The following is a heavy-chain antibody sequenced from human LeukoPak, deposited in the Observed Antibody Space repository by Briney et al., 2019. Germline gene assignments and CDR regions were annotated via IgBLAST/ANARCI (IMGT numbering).Heavy chain of an antibody. CDR2: IYYSGST. V-gene: IGHV4-39*07. Sequence: MTSETLSLTCSVSGGSISSSSYFWGWIRQPPEKGLEWIGSIYYSGSTYYNPSLKSRVTISVDTSKNQFSLKLSSVTAADTAVYYCARGGGGITIFGVVYNWFDPWGQGTLVTVSS. J-gene: IGHJ5*02. CDR1: GGSISSSSYF. CDR3: ARGGGGITIFGVVYNWFDP. D-gene: IGHD3-3*01.